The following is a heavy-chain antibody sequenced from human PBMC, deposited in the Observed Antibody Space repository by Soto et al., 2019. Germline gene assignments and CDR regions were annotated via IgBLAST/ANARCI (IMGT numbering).Heavy chain of an antibody. V-gene: IGHV4-39*01. CDR1: GGSMSSSSYY. Sequence: SGTLSLTCTVSGGSMSSSSYYWGWIRQPPGKGLEWIGSIYYSGSTHYNPSLKSRVTISVDTSKNQFSLKLSSVTAADTAVYYCATQGDDILTGRHYDNWGQGMLVTVSS. CDR3: ATQGDDILTGRHYDN. CDR2: IYYSGST. D-gene: IGHD3-9*01. J-gene: IGHJ4*02.